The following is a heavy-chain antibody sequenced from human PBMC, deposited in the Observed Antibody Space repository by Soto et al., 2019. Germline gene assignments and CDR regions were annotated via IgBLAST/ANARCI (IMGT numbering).Heavy chain of an antibody. Sequence: GGCLRLYCTFSGFTLTTYRMNWVRQAPGKGLEWISFINKNGFTIYYADSVKGRFTISRDYAKNSLYLQMDSLRHEDTAVYYCARGAVTGTSLFDYWGLGTLVTVSS. CDR2: INKNGFTI. J-gene: IGHJ4*02. CDR3: ARGAVTGTSLFDY. V-gene: IGHV3-48*02. CDR1: GFTLTTYR. D-gene: IGHD6-19*01.